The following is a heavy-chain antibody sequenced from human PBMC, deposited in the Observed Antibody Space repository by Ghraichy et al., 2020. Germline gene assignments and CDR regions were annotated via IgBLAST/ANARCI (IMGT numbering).Heavy chain of an antibody. V-gene: IGHV1-24*01. CDR1: GYTLTELS. J-gene: IGHJ6*02. CDR3: ATGSRSGGYYYSYYYYGMDV. Sequence: ASVKVSCKVSGYTLTELSMHWVRQAPGKGLEWMGGFDPEDGETIYAQKFQGRVTMTEDTSTDTAYMELSSLRSEDTAVYYCATGSRSGGYYYSYYYYGMDVWGQGTTVTVSS. CDR2: FDPEDGET. D-gene: IGHD3-22*01.